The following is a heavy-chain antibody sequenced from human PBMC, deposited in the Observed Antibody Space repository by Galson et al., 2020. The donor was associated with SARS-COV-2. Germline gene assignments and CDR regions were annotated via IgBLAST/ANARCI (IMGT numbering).Heavy chain of an antibody. CDR1: GYTFSGHY. J-gene: IGHJ5*02. CDR3: TRGSNSSPFYHFDP. D-gene: IGHD3-10*01. V-gene: IGHV1-2*06. Sequence: ASVKVSCKASGYTFSGHYMHWVRLAPGQGHEWMGRINPNSGDTDVAQKFQGRVTMTTDTSLTTAYMELSRLTSDDTAVYYCTRGSNSSPFYHFDPWGQGTLVTVSS. CDR2: INPNSGDT.